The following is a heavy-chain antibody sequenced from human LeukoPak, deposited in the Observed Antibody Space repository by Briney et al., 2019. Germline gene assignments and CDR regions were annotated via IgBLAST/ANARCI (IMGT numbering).Heavy chain of an antibody. CDR3: ARDEDWRYCSGGSCPPSR. CDR1: GYTFTGYY. V-gene: IGHV1-2*02. Sequence: ASVKVSCKASGYTFTGYYMHWVRQAPGQGLEWMGWINPNSGGTNYAQKFQGRVTMTRDTSISTAYMELSRLRSGDTAVYYCARDEDWRYCSGGSCPPSRWGQGTLVTVSS. D-gene: IGHD2-15*01. CDR2: INPNSGGT. J-gene: IGHJ4*02.